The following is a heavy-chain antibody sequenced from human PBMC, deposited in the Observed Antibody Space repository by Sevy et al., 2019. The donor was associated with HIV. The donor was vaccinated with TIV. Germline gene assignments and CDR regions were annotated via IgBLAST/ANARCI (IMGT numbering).Heavy chain of an antibody. D-gene: IGHD2-2*01. CDR3: ASGRCSSTSCRHGY. Sequence: GGSLRLSCAASGFTFSSYAMSWVRQAPGKGLEWVSAISGSGGSTYYADSVKGRFTISRDNSKKTLYLQMNSLRAEDTAVYYCASGRCSSTSCRHGYWGQGTLVTVSS. J-gene: IGHJ4*02. CDR1: GFTFSSYA. CDR2: ISGSGGST. V-gene: IGHV3-23*01.